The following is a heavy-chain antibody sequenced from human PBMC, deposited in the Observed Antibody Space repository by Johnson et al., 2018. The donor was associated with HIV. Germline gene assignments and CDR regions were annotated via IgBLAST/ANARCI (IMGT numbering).Heavy chain of an antibody. CDR3: ARRASGLHAFDI. V-gene: IGHV3-30*03. CDR1: GFTFSIYG. CDR2: ISYDGNPK. J-gene: IGHJ3*02. Sequence: QVQLVESGGGVVQPGRSLILSCAASGFTFSIYGIHWVRHLPLKGLEVVAVISYDGNPKYSADSVKGRFTISRDNPKSTLYLQMNSLRVEDTAVYFCARRASGLHAFDIWGQGTMVTVSS. D-gene: IGHD6-19*01.